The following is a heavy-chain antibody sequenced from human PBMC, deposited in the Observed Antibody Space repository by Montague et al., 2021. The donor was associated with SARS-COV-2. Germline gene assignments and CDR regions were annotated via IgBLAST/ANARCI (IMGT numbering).Heavy chain of an antibody. CDR2: INHSGST. J-gene: IGHJ6*02. D-gene: IGHD4-11*01. CDR3: AGGEITTRGLNSYYGMDV. V-gene: IGHV4-34*01. Sequence: WIGEINHSGSTNYNPSLKSRVNISVDTSKNQFSLKLSSVTAADTAVYYCAGGEITTRGLNSYYGMDVWGQGTTVTVSS.